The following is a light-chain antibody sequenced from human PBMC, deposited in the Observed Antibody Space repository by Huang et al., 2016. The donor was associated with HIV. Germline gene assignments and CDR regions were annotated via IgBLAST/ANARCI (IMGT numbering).Light chain of an antibody. J-gene: IGKJ2*01. V-gene: IGKV1D-12*01. CDR3: LQTNSFPYT. Sequence: DIQMTQSPSSVTASVGDRVTITCRASQGIDSWLAVYQQRPGKAPKVLIYAASSFQGGVPSWFSGSGSGTDFSLTINTLQPEDFATYYCLQTNSFPYTFGQGTNLEI. CDR1: QGIDSW. CDR2: AAS.